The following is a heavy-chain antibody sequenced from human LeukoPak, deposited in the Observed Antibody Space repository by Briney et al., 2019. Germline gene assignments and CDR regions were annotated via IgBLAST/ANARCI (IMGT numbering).Heavy chain of an antibody. D-gene: IGHD6-13*01. Sequence: GGSLRLSCAASGFTFSSYDMHWVRQATGKGLEWVSAIGTAGDTYYPGSVKGRFTISRENAKNSLYLQMNSLRAGDTAVYYCARDVLIAAAGSYYYYGMDVWGQGTTVTVSS. J-gene: IGHJ6*02. CDR1: GFTFSSYD. V-gene: IGHV3-13*01. CDR2: IGTAGDT. CDR3: ARDVLIAAAGSYYYYGMDV.